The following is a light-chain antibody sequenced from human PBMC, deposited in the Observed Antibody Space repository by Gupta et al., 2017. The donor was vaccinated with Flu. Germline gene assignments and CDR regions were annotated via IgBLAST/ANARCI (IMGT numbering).Light chain of an antibody. Sequence: SFELTQTPSVSVSPGQTARITCSGDALAKQFIFWYQQKPGQAPGLVLRKDTERPSGIPERFSGSSSGTTVTLTISEVQEEDEADYYCQSADISGTHALFCGGTKLTVL. J-gene: IGLJ2*01. CDR1: ALAKQF. CDR3: QSADISGTHAL. V-gene: IGLV3-25*03. CDR2: KDT.